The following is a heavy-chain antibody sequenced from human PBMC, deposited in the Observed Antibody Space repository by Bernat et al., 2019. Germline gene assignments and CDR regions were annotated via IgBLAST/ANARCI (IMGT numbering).Heavy chain of an antibody. V-gene: IGHV4-39*01. D-gene: IGHD5-12*01. J-gene: IGHJ5*02. Sequence: QLQLQESGPGLVKPSETLSLTCTVSGGSISSSSYYWGWIRQPPGKGLEWIGSIYYSGSTYYNPSLKRRVTISVDTSKNQFSLKLSSVTAADTAVYYCARHFRGYVEDWFDPWGQGTLVPVAS. CDR2: IYYSGST. CDR1: GGSISSSSYY. CDR3: ARHFRGYVEDWFDP.